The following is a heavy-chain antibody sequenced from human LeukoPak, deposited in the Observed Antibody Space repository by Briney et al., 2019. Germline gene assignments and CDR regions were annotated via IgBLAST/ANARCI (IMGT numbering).Heavy chain of an antibody. Sequence: GASVKVSCKASGGTFSSYAISWVRQAPGQGLEWMGGIIPIFGTANYAQKFQGRVTITTDESTSTAYMELSSLRSEDTAVYYCARVGCSGGSCYYFDYWGQGTLVTVSS. J-gene: IGHJ4*02. V-gene: IGHV1-69*05. CDR2: IIPIFGTA. CDR1: GGTFSSYA. D-gene: IGHD2-15*01. CDR3: ARVGCSGGSCYYFDY.